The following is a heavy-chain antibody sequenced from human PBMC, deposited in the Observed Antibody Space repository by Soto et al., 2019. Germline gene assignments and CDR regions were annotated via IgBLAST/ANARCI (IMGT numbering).Heavy chain of an antibody. CDR2: ISAYNGNT. CDR1: GYTFTSYG. Sequence: ASVKVSCKASGYTFTSYGISWVRQAPGQGLEWMGWISAYNGNTNYAQKLQGRVTMTTDTSTSTAYMELRSLRSDDTAVYYCARVSRYYYYYYTDVWGKGTTVTVSS. V-gene: IGHV1-18*01. CDR3: ARVSRYYYYYYTDV. J-gene: IGHJ6*03.